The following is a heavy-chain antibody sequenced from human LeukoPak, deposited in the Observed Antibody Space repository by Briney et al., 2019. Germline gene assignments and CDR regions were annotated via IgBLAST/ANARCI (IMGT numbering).Heavy chain of an antibody. CDR3: ARVLVDTAKVFDY. CDR1: GFTLSSYW. J-gene: IGHJ4*02. D-gene: IGHD5-18*01. CDR2: ITSDGSGT. V-gene: IGHV3-74*01. Sequence: AGGSLRLSCATSGFTLSSYWMHWVRHAPGKGLVWVSRITSDGSGTSYAASVKGRFTISRDNAKNTLYLQMNSLRAEDTAVYYCARVLVDTAKVFDYWGQGTLVTVSS.